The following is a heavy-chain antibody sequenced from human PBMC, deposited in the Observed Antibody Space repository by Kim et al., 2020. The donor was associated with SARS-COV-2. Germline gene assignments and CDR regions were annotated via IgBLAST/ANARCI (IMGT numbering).Heavy chain of an antibody. J-gene: IGHJ4*02. CDR3: ARGYGDYSH. CDR2: ST. V-gene: IGHV3-48*03. D-gene: IGHD4-17*01. Sequence: STGYPDSGKGRVNISRDNAKNSVFLRMNSLRAEDTATYYCARGYGDYSHWGQGTLVTVSS.